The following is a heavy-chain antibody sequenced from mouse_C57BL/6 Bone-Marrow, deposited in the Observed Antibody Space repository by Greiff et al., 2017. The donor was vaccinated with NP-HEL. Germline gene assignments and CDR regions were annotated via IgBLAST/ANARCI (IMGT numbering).Heavy chain of an antibody. Sequence: EVQLVESGEGLVKPGGSLKLSCAASGFTFSSYAMSWVRQTPEKRLEWVAYISSGGDYIYYADTVKGRFTISRDNARNTLYLQMSSLKSEDTATYYCTRVFWSYGSSHWYFDVWGTGTTVTVSS. V-gene: IGHV5-9-1*02. D-gene: IGHD1-1*01. CDR2: ISSGGDYI. CDR3: TRVFWSYGSSHWYFDV. CDR1: GFTFSSYA. J-gene: IGHJ1*03.